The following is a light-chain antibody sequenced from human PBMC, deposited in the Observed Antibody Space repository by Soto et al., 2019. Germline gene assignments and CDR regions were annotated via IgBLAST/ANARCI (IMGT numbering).Light chain of an antibody. Sequence: QSVLTQAPSASGTPGQRGTISCSGRSSNIGSNIVNWYQQLPGTAPKLLIYSANQRPSRGPDRFSGSKSGTSASLAISGLQSEDEADYYCAAWDDSLTSVVFGGGTKLTVL. CDR3: AAWDDSLTSVV. J-gene: IGLJ2*01. V-gene: IGLV1-44*01. CDR1: SSNIGSNI. CDR2: SAN.